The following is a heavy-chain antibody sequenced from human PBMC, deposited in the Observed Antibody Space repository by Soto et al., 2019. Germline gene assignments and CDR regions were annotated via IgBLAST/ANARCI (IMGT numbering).Heavy chain of an antibody. CDR2: IYYSGST. Sequence: SETLSLTCTVSGGSISSYYWSWIRQPPGKGLEWIGYIYYSGSTNYNPSLKSRVTISVDTSKNKFSLKLSSVTAADTAVYYCARDYNDFWSGYNHYFDYWGQGTLVTVSS. CDR1: GGSISSYY. D-gene: IGHD3-3*01. J-gene: IGHJ4*02. V-gene: IGHV4-59*01. CDR3: ARDYNDFWSGYNHYFDY.